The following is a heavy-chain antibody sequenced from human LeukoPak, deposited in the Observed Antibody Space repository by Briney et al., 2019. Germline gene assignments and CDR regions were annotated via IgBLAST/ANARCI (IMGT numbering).Heavy chain of an antibody. CDR3: ARDRGMLAAAFDI. CDR1: GFTFSSCS. Sequence: PGGSLRLSCAASGFTFSSCSMNWVRQAPGKGLEWVSSISSSSSYIYYADSVKGRFTISRDNAKNSLYLQMNSLRAEDTAVYYCARDRGMLAAAFDIWGQGTMVTASS. J-gene: IGHJ3*02. V-gene: IGHV3-21*01. CDR2: ISSSSSYI. D-gene: IGHD6-13*01.